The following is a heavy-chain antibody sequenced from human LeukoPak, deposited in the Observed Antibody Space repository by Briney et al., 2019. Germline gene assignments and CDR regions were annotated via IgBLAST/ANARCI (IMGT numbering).Heavy chain of an antibody. D-gene: IGHD3-10*01. V-gene: IGHV4-59*01. CDR3: ASYYGSGTSSHYYYMDV. CDR2: IYYSGNT. CDR1: GGSISGYY. J-gene: IGHJ6*03. Sequence: SETLSLTCTVSGGSISGYYWNWIRQPPGKGLEWIGYIYYSGNTNYNPSLKSRVTISLDTSKNQFSLKLSSVTAADTAVYFCASYYGSGTSSHYYYMDVWGKGTTVTISS.